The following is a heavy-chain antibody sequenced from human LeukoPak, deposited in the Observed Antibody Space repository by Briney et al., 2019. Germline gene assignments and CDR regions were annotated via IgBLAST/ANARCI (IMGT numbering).Heavy chain of an antibody. CDR2: INHSGST. J-gene: IGHJ6*03. V-gene: IGHV4-34*01. D-gene: IGHD3-22*01. CDR1: GGSFSGYY. Sequence: SETLSLTCAVYGGSFSGYYWSWIRQPPGKGLEWIGEINHSGSTNYNPSLKSRVTISVDTSKNQFSLKLSSVTAADTAVYYCEGYYDSSGYSYYYYMDVWGKGTTVTVSS. CDR3: EGYYDSSGYSYYYYMDV.